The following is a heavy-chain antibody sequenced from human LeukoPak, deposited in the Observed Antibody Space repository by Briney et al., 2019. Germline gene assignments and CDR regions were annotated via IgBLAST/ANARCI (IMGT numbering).Heavy chain of an antibody. Sequence: GGSVSLSCAASGFTFIIYAMSGVRRAPGKGVECVSGISGSGCSTYYADSVKGRFTIPRENSKTTLYLQMTSRRAEHTAVYFCTKRIRDSTGYYYFDHWGQGTLVTVSS. J-gene: IGHJ4*02. V-gene: IGHV3-23*01. CDR1: GFTFIIYA. CDR3: TKRIRDSTGYYYFDH. D-gene: IGHD3-22*01. CDR2: ISGSGCST.